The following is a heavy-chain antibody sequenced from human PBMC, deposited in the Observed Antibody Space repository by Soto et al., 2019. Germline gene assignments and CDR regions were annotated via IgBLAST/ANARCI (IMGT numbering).Heavy chain of an antibody. CDR1: GYTFTGYY. V-gene: IGHV1-2*04. D-gene: IGHD6-13*01. CDR2: INPNSGGT. Sequence: ASVKVSCKASGYTFTGYYMHWVRQAPGQGLEWVGWINPNSGGTNYAQKFQGWVTMTRDTSISTAYMELSRLRSDDTAVYYCARDTRDPYSTSMDVWGQGTTVTVSS. CDR3: ARDTRDPYSTSMDV. J-gene: IGHJ6*02.